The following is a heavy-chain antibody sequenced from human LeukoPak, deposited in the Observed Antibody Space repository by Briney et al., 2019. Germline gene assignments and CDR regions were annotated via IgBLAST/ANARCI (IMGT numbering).Heavy chain of an antibody. CDR2: IKQDGSEK. CDR3: ARDLYYHDSSGSDAFDI. Sequence: GGSLRLSCAASGFTFSSYWMSWVRQAPGKGLEWVANIKQDGSEKYYVDSVKGRFTISRDNAKNSLYLQMNSLRAEDTAVYYCARDLYYHDSSGSDAFDIWGQGTMVTASS. J-gene: IGHJ3*02. D-gene: IGHD3-22*01. CDR1: GFTFSSYW. V-gene: IGHV3-7*01.